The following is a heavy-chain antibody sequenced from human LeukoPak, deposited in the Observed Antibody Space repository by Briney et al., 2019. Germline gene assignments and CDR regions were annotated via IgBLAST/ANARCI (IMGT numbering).Heavy chain of an antibody. CDR2: IYYSGST. V-gene: IGHV4-59*11. CDR3: ADWYYDSSDYWWFDP. D-gene: IGHD3-22*01. CDR1: GGSISSHY. J-gene: IGHJ5*02. Sequence: SETLSLTCTVSGGSISSHYWNWIRQTPGKGLEWIGYIYYSGSTNYNPSLKSRVTMSVDTSKNQFSLKLSSVTAADTAVYYCADWYYDSSDYWWFDPWGQGTLVTVST.